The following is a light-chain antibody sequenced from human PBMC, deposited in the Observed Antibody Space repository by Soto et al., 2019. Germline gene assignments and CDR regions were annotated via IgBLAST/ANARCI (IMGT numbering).Light chain of an antibody. CDR3: HQYNSFTWT. Sequence: DIQMTQSPSTLSASVGDRVTITCRARQSISSWLAWYQQKPGKAPKLLIYDASSLESGVSSSFSCSGSGTEFTLTISSQQPDDFATYYCHQYNSFTWTFGQGTKVEIK. CDR1: QSISSW. J-gene: IGKJ1*01. V-gene: IGKV1-5*01. CDR2: DAS.